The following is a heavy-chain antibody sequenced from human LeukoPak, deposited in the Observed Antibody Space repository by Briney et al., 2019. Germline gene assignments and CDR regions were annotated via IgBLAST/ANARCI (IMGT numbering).Heavy chain of an antibody. Sequence: GGSLGLSCAASGFTFSSNYMSWVRQAPGKGLEWVSVIYSGGSTYYADSVKGRFTISRDNSKNTLYLQMNSLRAEDTAVYYCARDQVRRGRWFDPWGQGTLVTVSS. CDR2: IYSGGST. CDR3: ARDQVRRGRWFDP. J-gene: IGHJ5*01. CDR1: GFTFSSNY. D-gene: IGHD3-10*01. V-gene: IGHV3-66*01.